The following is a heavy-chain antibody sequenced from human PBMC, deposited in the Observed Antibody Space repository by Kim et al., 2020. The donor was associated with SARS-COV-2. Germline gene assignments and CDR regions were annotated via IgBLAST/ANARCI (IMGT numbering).Heavy chain of an antibody. D-gene: IGHD3-16*01. CDR1: GGSISSSDYY. CDR3: ARRPYYDRVGLYNS. CDR2: VHYDGGP. V-gene: IGHV4-39*07. Sequence: SETLSLTCTVSGGSISSSDYYWGWIRQPPGRGRKGIGGVHYDGGPFYNPSLRSRVTLSINTSKNHFSLKLRSLTPAATAVYYCARRPYYDRVGLYNSWG. J-gene: IGHJ5*01.